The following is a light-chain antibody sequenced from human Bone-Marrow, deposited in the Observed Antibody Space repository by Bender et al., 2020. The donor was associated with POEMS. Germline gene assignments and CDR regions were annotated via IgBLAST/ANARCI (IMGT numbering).Light chain of an antibody. CDR1: SSDVGGYNY. J-gene: IGLJ2*01. V-gene: IGLV2-14*03. Sequence: QSALTQPASVSGSPGQSITISCTGTSSDVGGYNYVSWYQQHPGKAPKLIIYDVSDRPSGISNRFSASKSGSTAYLTISGLQAEDEADYYCSSYTGSSTLVVFGGGTKLTVL. CDR2: DVS. CDR3: SSYTGSSTLVV.